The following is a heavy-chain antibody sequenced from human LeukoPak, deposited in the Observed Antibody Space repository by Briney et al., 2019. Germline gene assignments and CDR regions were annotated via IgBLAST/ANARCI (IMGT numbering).Heavy chain of an antibody. V-gene: IGHV3-7*01. D-gene: IGHD3-22*01. Sequence: QPGGSLRLSCAASGFTFISYWMSWVRQAPGNGLDGVANLKQVGSEKYYVDSVKGRFTISRDNAKNSLYLQMHSPRAEDTAVYYCARGGGGHYYDSSGYYYFGYFQHWGQGTLVTVSS. CDR2: LKQVGSEK. CDR3: ARGGGGHYYDSSGYYYFGYFQH. CDR1: GFTFISYW. J-gene: IGHJ1*01.